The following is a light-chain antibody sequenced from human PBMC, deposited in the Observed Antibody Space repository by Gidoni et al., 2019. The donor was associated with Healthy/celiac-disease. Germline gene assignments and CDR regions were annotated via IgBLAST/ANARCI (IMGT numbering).Light chain of an antibody. V-gene: IGLV2-23*03. J-gene: IGLJ2*01. CDR2: EGS. CDR3: CSYAGSSTFVV. Sequence: QSALPQPASVSGSPGHSITISCTGTSSDVGSYNLVSWYQQHPGKAPKLMIYEGSKRPSVVSNRFSGSKSGNTASLTISGLQAEDEADYYCCSYAGSSTFVVFGGGTKLTVL. CDR1: SSDVGSYNL.